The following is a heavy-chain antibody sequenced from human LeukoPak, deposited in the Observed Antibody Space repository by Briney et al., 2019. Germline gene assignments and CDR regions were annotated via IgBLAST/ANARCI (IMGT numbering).Heavy chain of an antibody. V-gene: IGHV3-7*01. D-gene: IGHD3-10*01. J-gene: IGHJ4*02. CDR1: GFTFSSYW. CDR2: IKQDGSEK. Sequence: GGSLRLSCTGSGFTFSSYWMSWVRQAPGKGLEWVANIKQDGSEKHYVDSVKGRFTISRDNAKNSLYLQMNSLRAEDTAVYYCARDGMVRGVIITRLFDYWGQGTLVTVSS. CDR3: ARDGMVRGVIITRLFDY.